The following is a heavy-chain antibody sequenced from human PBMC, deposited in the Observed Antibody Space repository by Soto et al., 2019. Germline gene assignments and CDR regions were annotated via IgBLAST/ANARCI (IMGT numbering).Heavy chain of an antibody. Sequence: EVQLLESGGGLVQPGGSLRLSCAASGFIFSSYAMSWVRQAPGKGLEWVSAISDSGGSTYYAVSVKGRFTISRDNSKNTRYLQMNSLRAEATAVYYCAKGVRWELPFDYWGQGTLVTVSS. CDR3: AKGVRWELPFDY. J-gene: IGHJ4*02. D-gene: IGHD1-26*01. CDR1: GFIFSSYA. CDR2: ISDSGGST. V-gene: IGHV3-23*01.